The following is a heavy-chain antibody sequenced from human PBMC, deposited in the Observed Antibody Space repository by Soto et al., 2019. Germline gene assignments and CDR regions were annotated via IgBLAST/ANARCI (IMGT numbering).Heavy chain of an antibody. CDR3: ARQSRSFDY. CDR1: NGSISPYY. CDR2: IYYSGST. V-gene: IGHV4-59*05. J-gene: IGHJ4*02. Sequence: PSETLSLTCTVSNGSISPYYWSWIRQPPGKGLEWIGSIYYSGSTYYNPSLKSRVTISVDTSKNQFSLKLSSVTAADTAVYYCARQSRSFDYWGQGTLVTVSS. D-gene: IGHD4-4*01.